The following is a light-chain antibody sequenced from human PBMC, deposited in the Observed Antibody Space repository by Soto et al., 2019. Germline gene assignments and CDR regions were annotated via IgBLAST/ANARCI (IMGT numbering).Light chain of an antibody. CDR2: AAS. J-gene: IGKJ1*01. CDR1: QGIRND. CDR3: LQHNSYPVP. V-gene: IGKV1-17*01. Sequence: DIQMTQSPSSLSASVGDRVTITCRASQGIRNDVGWYQQKPGQAPKRLIYAASSLQSGVPARFSGSGSGTEFTLTISSLQPEDFATYYSLQHNSYPVPFGQGTKVEIK.